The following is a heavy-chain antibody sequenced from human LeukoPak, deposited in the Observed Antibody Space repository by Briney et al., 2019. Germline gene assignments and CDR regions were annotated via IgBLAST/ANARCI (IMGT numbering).Heavy chain of an antibody. CDR1: GYTFTSYG. CDR2: ISAYNGNT. D-gene: IGHD6-13*01. J-gene: IGHJ4*02. Sequence: ASVKVSCKASGYTFTSYGISWVRQAPGQGLEWMGWISAYNGNTNYAQKLQGRVTMTTDTSTSTAYMELRSLRSDETAVYYCARSPGDSSSWYWDPNFDYWGQGTLVTVSS. CDR3: ARSPGDSSSWYWDPNFDY. V-gene: IGHV1-18*01.